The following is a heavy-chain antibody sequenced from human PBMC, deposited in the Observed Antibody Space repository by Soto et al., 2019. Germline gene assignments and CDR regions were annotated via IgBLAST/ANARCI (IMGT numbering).Heavy chain of an antibody. J-gene: IGHJ4*02. CDR3: VRDETYYYGSGPV. CDR2: IKQDGSEK. D-gene: IGHD3-10*01. V-gene: IGHV3-7*01. CDR1: GFTFSTYW. Sequence: GGSLRLSCAASGFTFSTYWMSWVRQAPGKGLEWVANIKQDGSEKYYVDSVKGRFTISRDNAKNSLYLQMNSLRAEDAAVYYCVRDETYYYGSGPVGGQGTLVTVSS.